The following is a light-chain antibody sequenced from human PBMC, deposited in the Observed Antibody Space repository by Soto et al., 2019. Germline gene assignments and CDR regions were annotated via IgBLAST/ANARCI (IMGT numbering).Light chain of an antibody. CDR1: SSDIGNYDY. J-gene: IGLJ1*01. V-gene: IGLV2-14*01. Sequence: QSVLTQPASVSGSPGQSITISCTGTSSDIGNYDYVSWYQQHPGKAPKLIIYEVNNRPSGVSNRFSGSKSGNAASLTISGLQAEDEADYYYSSYTSSSTLYVFGTGTKVTVL. CDR3: SSYTSSSTLYV. CDR2: EVN.